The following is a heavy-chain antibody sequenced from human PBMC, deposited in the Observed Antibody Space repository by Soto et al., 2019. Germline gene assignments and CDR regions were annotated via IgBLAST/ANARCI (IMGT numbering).Heavy chain of an antibody. J-gene: IGHJ6*02. Sequence: SETLSLTCAVYGGSFSGYYWSWIRQPPGKGLEWIGEINHSGSTNNNPSLKSRVTISVDTSKNQLSLKLNSVTAADTSVYYCARVGATGDYYNGMDVWGQGTTVTVSS. CDR2: INHSGST. V-gene: IGHV4-34*01. CDR1: GGSFSGYY. D-gene: IGHD5-12*01. CDR3: ARVGATGDYYNGMDV.